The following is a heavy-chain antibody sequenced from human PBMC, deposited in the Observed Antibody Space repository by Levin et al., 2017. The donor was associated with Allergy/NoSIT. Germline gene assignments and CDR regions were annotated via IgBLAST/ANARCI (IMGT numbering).Heavy chain of an antibody. D-gene: IGHD1-1*01. J-gene: IGHJ4*02. CDR2: FDPEDRET. CDR3: AGLESNWDKFHFDF. V-gene: IGHV1-24*01. Sequence: GASVKVSCKVSGYSLTDLSMHWVRQAPGKGFEWMGGFDPEDRETIYARKFQGRVTMTEDTSTDTAYMELSSLRSEDTAVYYCAGLESNWDKFHFDFWGQGALVTVSS. CDR1: GYSLTDLS.